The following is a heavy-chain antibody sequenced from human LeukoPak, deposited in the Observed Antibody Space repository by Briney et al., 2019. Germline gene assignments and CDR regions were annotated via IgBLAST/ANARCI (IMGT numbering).Heavy chain of an antibody. Sequence: SETLSLTCTVSGGSISSYYWSWIRQPPGKGLEWIGSIYHSGSTYYNPSLKSRVTISVDTSKNQFSLKLSSVTAADTAVYYCARGQDYGDYVRGVLWFDPWGQGTLVTVSS. CDR2: IYHSGST. CDR3: ARGQDYGDYVRGVLWFDP. J-gene: IGHJ5*02. D-gene: IGHD4-17*01. CDR1: GGSISSYY. V-gene: IGHV4-38-2*02.